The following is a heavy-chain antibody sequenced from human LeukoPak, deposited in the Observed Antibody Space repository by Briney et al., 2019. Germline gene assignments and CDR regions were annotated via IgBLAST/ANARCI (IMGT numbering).Heavy chain of an antibody. CDR3: ASRPFLYGFRTYFDN. CDR1: GGSFSAFH. Sequence: SETLSLPCAVYGGSFSAFHWNWIRQSPAKGLEWLGEMKQSGTPRYNPPLQSRVTIYADKSKKQLFLNVRSVTAADTAVYYCASRPFLYGFRTYFDNWAQGALVTVSS. D-gene: IGHD3-10*01. J-gene: IGHJ4*02. CDR2: MKQSGTP. V-gene: IGHV4-34*01.